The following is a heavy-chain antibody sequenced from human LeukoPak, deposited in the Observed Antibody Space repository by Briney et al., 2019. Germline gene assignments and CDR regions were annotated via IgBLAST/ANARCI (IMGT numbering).Heavy chain of an antibody. Sequence: PSETLSLTCTVSGYSINSGFYWGWIRQPPGKGLEWIGTIHRGGTTDYNPSLKSRVTISIDTSKNQFSLKLSSVTAADTAVYYCARGRWNYYGSGSYYSYWGQGTLVTVSS. CDR3: ARGRWNYYGSGSYYSY. CDR1: GYSINSGFY. J-gene: IGHJ4*02. CDR2: IHRGGTT. V-gene: IGHV4-38-2*02. D-gene: IGHD3-10*01.